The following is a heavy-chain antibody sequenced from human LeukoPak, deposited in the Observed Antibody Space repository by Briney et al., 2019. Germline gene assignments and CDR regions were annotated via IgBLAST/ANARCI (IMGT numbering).Heavy chain of an antibody. V-gene: IGHV3-30*04. D-gene: IGHD5-18*01. CDR1: GFTFSSYA. CDR2: ISYDGSNK. CDR3: ARALDSTMPRVMNY. Sequence: GGSLRLSCAASGFTFSSYAMHWVRQAPGKGLEWVAVISYDGSNKYYADSVKGRFTISRDNSKNTLCLQMNSLRAEDTALYYCARALDSTMPRVMNYWGQGSLVTVSS. J-gene: IGHJ4*02.